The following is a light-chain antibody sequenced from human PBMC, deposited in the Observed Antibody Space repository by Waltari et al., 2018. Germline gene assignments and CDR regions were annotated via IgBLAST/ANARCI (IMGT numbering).Light chain of an antibody. CDR3: QQYDSYPFT. Sequence: DIQMTQSPSTLSASVGDRVTITCRASQTISSWLAWYQQTPGKPPKLLIYKESSLESGVPSTFSGSGSGTEFTLTISSLQPDDFATYYCQQYDSYPFTFGPGTRVDIK. V-gene: IGKV1-5*03. CDR2: KES. CDR1: QTISSW. J-gene: IGKJ3*01.